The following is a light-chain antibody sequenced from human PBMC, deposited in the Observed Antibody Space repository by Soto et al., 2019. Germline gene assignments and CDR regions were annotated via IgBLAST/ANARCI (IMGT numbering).Light chain of an antibody. CDR2: DAS. CDR3: QQYNSYS. V-gene: IGKV1-5*01. CDR1: QSISHW. J-gene: IGKJ1*01. Sequence: DIQMTQSPATLSASVGDSVTITCRASQSISHWLAWYQQKPGKAPKLLIYDASSLESGVPSRFSGSGSGTEFTLTISSLQPDDFATYYCQQYNSYSFGQGTKVDIK.